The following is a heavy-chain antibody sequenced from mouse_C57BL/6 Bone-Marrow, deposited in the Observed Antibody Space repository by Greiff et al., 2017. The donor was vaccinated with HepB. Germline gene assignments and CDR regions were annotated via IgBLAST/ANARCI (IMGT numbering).Heavy chain of an antibody. D-gene: IGHD2-3*01. Sequence: VKLMESGPGLVQPSQSLSITCTVSGFSLTSYGVHWVRQPPGKGLEWLGVIWSGGSTDYNAAFISRLSISKDNSKSQVFFKMNSLQADDTAIYYCAKNDGYYFWDFDVWGTGTTVTVSS. J-gene: IGHJ1*03. V-gene: IGHV2-4*01. CDR1: GFSLTSYG. CDR2: IWSGGST. CDR3: AKNDGYYFWDFDV.